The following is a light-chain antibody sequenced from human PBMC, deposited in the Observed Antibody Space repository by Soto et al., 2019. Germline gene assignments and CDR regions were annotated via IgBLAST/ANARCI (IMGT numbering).Light chain of an antibody. CDR2: GAS. V-gene: IGKV3-20*01. Sequence: EIVLTQSPGTLSLSPWEIATLSCRASQSVSSNYLAWYQQKPGQAPRLLIYGASSRATGIPDRFSGSGSGTDFTLTISRLEPEDFAVYYSQQYGSSPMTFGQGTRLEIK. J-gene: IGKJ5*01. CDR3: QQYGSSPMT. CDR1: QSVSSNY.